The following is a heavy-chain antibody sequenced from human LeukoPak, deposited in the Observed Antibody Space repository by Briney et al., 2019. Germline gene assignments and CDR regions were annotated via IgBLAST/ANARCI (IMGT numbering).Heavy chain of an antibody. J-gene: IGHJ4*02. D-gene: IGHD3-22*01. CDR1: GYTFTGYY. Sequence: ASVKVSCKASGYTFTGYYMHWVRQAPGQGPEWMGWINPNSGGTNYAQKFQGRVTMTRDTSISTAYMELSRLRSDDTAVYYCARNLRSYYYDSSGTFDYWGQGTLVTVSS. CDR2: INPNSGGT. CDR3: ARNLRSYYYDSSGTFDY. V-gene: IGHV1-2*02.